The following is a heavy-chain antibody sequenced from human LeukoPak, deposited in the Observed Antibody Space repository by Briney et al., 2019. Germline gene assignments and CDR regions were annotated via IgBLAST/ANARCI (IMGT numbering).Heavy chain of an antibody. D-gene: IGHD3-10*01. CDR2: IRYDGSNK. J-gene: IGHJ3*02. V-gene: IGHV3-30*02. CDR3: AKGDLWFGDRSGAFDI. CDR1: GFTFSSYG. Sequence: GGSLRLSCAASGFTFSSYGMHWVRQAPGKGLEWVAFIRYDGSNKYYADSVKGRFTISRDNSKNTLYLQMNSLRAEDTAVYYCAKGDLWFGDRSGAFDIWGQGTMVTVSS.